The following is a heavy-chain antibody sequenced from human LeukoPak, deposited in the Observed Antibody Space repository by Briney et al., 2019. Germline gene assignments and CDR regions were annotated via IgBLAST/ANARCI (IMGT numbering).Heavy chain of an antibody. CDR1: GSGSGYTYTNYY. V-gene: IGHV1-46*01. Sequence: ASVKVSCKASGSGSGYTYTNYYMHWVRQAPGQGLEWMGIINPSTGSTIYAQNFRGRVTMTRDTSTSTVYMILSSLRSEDTAVYYCARSWEPETYYYYYGMDVWGQGTTVTVSS. CDR2: INPSTGST. J-gene: IGHJ6*02. D-gene: IGHD1-26*01. CDR3: ARSWEPETYYYYYGMDV.